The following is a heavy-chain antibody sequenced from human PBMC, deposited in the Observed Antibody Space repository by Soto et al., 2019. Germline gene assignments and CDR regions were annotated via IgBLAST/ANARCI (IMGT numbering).Heavy chain of an antibody. CDR1: GYTFTSYG. CDR3: ATTVLGYYYGMDV. Sequence: ASVKVSCKASGYTFTSYGISWVRQAPGQGLEWMGWISAYNGNTNYAQKFQGWVTMTRDTSISTAYMELSRLRSDDTAVYYCATTVLGYYYGMDVWGQGTTVTVSS. J-gene: IGHJ6*02. V-gene: IGHV1-18*01. D-gene: IGHD4-4*01. CDR2: ISAYNGNT.